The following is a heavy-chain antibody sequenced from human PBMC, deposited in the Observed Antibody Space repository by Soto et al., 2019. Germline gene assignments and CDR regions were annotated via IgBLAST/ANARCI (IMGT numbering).Heavy chain of an antibody. D-gene: IGHD6-13*01. CDR3: ASRGYSSSWYYYYYDGIDV. J-gene: IGHJ6*02. CDR2: MNPNSGNT. CDR1: GYTFTSYD. Sequence: QVQLVQSGAEVKKPGASVKVSCKASGYTFTSYDINWVRQATGQGLEWMGWMNPNSGNTGYAQKFQGRVTMTRNTSISTAYIELSSLRTEDTAVYYCASRGYSSSWYYYYYDGIDVWGQGTTVTVSS. V-gene: IGHV1-8*01.